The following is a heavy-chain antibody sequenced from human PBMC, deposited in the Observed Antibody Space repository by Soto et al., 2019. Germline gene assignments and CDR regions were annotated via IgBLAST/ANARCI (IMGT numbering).Heavy chain of an antibody. CDR3: AKDLCPDIVVVEGATPDWYFDL. D-gene: IGHD2-15*01. J-gene: IGHJ2*01. Sequence: EVQLLESGGGLVEPGGSLRLSCAASGFTFSSHAMSWVRQAPGKGLEWVSGIKGSGGRTYSADSVKGGFTISRDNSSNTIYQEMNRLRAEDKDVYYCAKDLCPDIVVVEGATPDWYFDLWGRGTLVTVSS. CDR2: IKGSGGRT. V-gene: IGHV3-23*01. CDR1: GFTFSSHA.